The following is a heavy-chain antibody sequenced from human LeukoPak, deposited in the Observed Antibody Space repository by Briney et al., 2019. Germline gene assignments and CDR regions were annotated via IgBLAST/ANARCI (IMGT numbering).Heavy chain of an antibody. CDR3: AKCRGSGLYYYYYMDV. D-gene: IGHD3-10*01. J-gene: IGHJ6*03. CDR2: ISGSGGST. CDR1: GFTFSSYA. V-gene: IGHV3-23*01. Sequence: GGSLRLSCAASGFTFSSYAMSWVRQAPGKGLEWVSAISGSGGSTYYADSVKGRFTISRDNSKNTLYLQMNSLRAEDTAVYYCAKCRGSGLYYYYYMDVWGKGTTVTVSS.